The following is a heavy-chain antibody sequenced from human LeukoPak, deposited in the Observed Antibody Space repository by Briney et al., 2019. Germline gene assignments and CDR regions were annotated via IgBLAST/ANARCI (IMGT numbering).Heavy chain of an antibody. CDR3: ARDPGIVVIPAAMPYYYGMDV. D-gene: IGHD2-2*01. CDR1: RFTFSTYA. J-gene: IGHJ6*02. Sequence: GGSLRLSCAASRFTFSTYAMNWVRQAPGKGLEWVSAISGSGGRTFYADSVKGRFTISRDNSKNTLYLQMNSLRAEDTAVYYCARDPGIVVIPAAMPYYYGMDVWGQGTTVTVSS. CDR2: ISGSGGRT. V-gene: IGHV3-23*01.